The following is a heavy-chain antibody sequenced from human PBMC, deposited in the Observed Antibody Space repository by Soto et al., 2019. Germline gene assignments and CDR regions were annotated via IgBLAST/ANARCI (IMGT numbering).Heavy chain of an antibody. Sequence: QVQLVQSGADVKKPGASVKVSCKASGYTFTSYDINWMRQASGQGLEWMGWMNPNSGNTGYAQKFQGRVTMTRDNSMNTAYMELSSLTYEDTAVYYCARNLWETGDFDYWGQGTLVTVSS. CDR3: ARNLWETGDFDY. V-gene: IGHV1-8*01. D-gene: IGHD7-27*01. CDR1: GYTFTSYD. J-gene: IGHJ4*02. CDR2: MNPNSGNT.